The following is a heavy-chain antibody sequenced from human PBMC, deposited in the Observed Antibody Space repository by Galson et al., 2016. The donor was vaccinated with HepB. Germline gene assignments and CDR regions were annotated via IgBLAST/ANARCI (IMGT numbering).Heavy chain of an antibody. Sequence: SLRLSCAASGFTFTSYAMSWVRKAPGKGLEWLSSVSGSGGSTCYADSVRGRFIISRESSENTLYLQMNTLRGDDTALYYCAKAGYNSHERNNWFDSWGQGTLVTVSS. J-gene: IGHJ5*01. CDR2: VSGSGGST. CDR1: GFTFTSYA. V-gene: IGHV3-23*01. CDR3: AKAGYNSHERNNWFDS. D-gene: IGHD1-20*01.